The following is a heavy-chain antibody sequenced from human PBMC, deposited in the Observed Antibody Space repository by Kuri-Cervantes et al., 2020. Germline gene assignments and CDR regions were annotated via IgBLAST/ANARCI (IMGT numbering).Heavy chain of an antibody. V-gene: IGHV3-7*03. CDR3: AKGEYISSRTYFDY. CDR2: IKQDGSEK. Sequence: GGSLRLSCAASGFTFSSYWMSWVRQAPGKGLEWVANIKQDGSEKYYVDSVKGRFTISRDNSKNTLYLQMSALRAEDTAVYYCAKGEYISSRTYFDYWGQGALVTVSS. D-gene: IGHD2/OR15-2a*01. CDR1: GFTFSSYW. J-gene: IGHJ4*02.